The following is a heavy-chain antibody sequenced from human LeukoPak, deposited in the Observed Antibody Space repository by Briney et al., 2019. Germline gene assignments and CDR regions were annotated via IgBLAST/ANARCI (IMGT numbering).Heavy chain of an antibody. D-gene: IGHD6-19*01. CDR1: GYTFTSYG. V-gene: IGHV1-18*01. J-gene: IGHJ6*03. CDR2: ISAYNGNT. CDR3: ARVDSGWYGYYYYYMDV. Sequence: ASVKVSCKASGYTFTSYGISWVQQAPAQGLEGMGWISAYNGNTNYAQKLQGRGTMTTGPSTSTAYMELRSLRSDDPAVYYCARVDSGWYGYYYYYMDVCGKGTTVTVSS.